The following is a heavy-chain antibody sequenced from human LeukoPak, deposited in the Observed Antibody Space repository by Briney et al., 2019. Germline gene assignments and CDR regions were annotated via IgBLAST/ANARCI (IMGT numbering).Heavy chain of an antibody. CDR2: ISSSSSYI. CDR3: ARDPGAWELN. V-gene: IGHV3-21*01. J-gene: IGHJ4*02. CDR1: GFTFSSYA. Sequence: GGSLRLSCAASGFTFSSYAMSWVRQAPGKGLEWVSSISSSSSYIYYADSVKGRFTISRDNAKNSLYLQMSSLRAEDTAVYYCARDPGAWELNWGQGTLVTVSS. D-gene: IGHD1-26*01.